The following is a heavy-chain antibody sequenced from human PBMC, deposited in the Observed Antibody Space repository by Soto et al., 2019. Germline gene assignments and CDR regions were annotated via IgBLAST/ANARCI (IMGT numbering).Heavy chain of an antibody. J-gene: IGHJ4*02. CDR1: GGSISSGDYY. CDR3: ARSHFDWSYYFDY. CDR2: IYYSGST. Sequence: SETLSLTCPVSGGSISSGDYYWSWIRQPPGKGLEWIGYIYYSGSTYYNPSLKSRVTISVDTSKNQFSLKLSSVTAADTAVYYCARSHFDWSYYFDYWGQGTLVTVSS. D-gene: IGHD3-9*01. V-gene: IGHV4-30-4*01.